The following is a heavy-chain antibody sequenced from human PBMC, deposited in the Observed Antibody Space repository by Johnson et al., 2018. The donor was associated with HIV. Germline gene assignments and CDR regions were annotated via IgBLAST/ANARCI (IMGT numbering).Heavy chain of an antibody. CDR1: GFTFDDYG. D-gene: IGHD1-14*01. CDR2: IKWSGGST. Sequence: EVQLVESGGGLVKPGWSLRLSCAASGFTFDDYGMSWVRQGPGKRLEWVSGIKWSGGSTGYADSVKGRFTISRDNSKNTLYLQMNSLRHEDTAVYYCARDQGELRRTHAFDIWGQGTMVTVSS. CDR3: ARDQGELRRTHAFDI. V-gene: IGHV3-20*04. J-gene: IGHJ3*02.